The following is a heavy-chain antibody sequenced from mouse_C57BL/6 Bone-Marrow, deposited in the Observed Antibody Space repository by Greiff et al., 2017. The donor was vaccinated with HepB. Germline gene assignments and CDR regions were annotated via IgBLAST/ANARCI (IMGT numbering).Heavy chain of an antibody. CDR1: GYTFTSYW. D-gene: IGHD1-1*01. J-gene: IGHJ2*01. V-gene: IGHV1-55*01. CDR2: IYPGSGST. Sequence: QVQLQQPGAELVKPGASVKMSCKASGYTFTSYWITWVKQRPGQGLEWIGDIYPGSGSTNYNEKFKSKATLTVDTSSSTAYMQLSSLTSEDSAVYYCARGGHYYGSSLFDYWGQGTTLTVSS. CDR3: ARGGHYYGSSLFDY.